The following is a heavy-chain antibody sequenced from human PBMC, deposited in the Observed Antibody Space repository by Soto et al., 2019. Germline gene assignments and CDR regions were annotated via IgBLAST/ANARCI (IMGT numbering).Heavy chain of an antibody. CDR1: GFTFSSYA. J-gene: IGHJ4*02. CDR2: ISGSGGST. V-gene: IGHV3-23*01. Sequence: PGGSLRLSCAASGFTFSSYAMSWVRQAPGKGLEWVSAISGSGGSTYYADSVKGRFTISRDNSKNTLYLQMNSLRAEDTAVYYCAKDDLPGVVVPAALDYWGQGTLVTVSS. D-gene: IGHD2-2*01. CDR3: AKDDLPGVVVPAALDY.